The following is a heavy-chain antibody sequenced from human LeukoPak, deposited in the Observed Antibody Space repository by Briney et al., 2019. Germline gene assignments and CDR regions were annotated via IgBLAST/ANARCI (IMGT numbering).Heavy chain of an antibody. V-gene: IGHV3-66*01. CDR3: ARASRNSYYYDSSGYRGSAFDI. Sequence: GGSLRLSCAASGFTVSSNYMSWVRQAPGKGLEWVSVIYSGGSTYYADSVKGRFTISRDNSKTTLYLQMNSLRAEDTAVYYCARASRNSYYYDSSGYRGSAFDIWGQGTMVTVSS. CDR2: IYSGGST. J-gene: IGHJ3*02. CDR1: GFTVSSNY. D-gene: IGHD3-22*01.